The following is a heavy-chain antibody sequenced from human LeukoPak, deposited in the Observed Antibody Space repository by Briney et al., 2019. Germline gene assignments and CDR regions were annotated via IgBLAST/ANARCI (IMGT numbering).Heavy chain of an antibody. Sequence: GGSLRLSCAASGFTFSSYWMSWVRQAPGKGLEWVADTKQDGSERYYVDSVKGRFTISRDNAKNSLYLQMNSLRAEDTAVYYCARDKIVGATNFDYWGQGTLVTVSS. CDR1: GFTFSSYW. D-gene: IGHD1-26*01. V-gene: IGHV3-7*03. CDR2: TKQDGSER. J-gene: IGHJ4*02. CDR3: ARDKIVGATNFDY.